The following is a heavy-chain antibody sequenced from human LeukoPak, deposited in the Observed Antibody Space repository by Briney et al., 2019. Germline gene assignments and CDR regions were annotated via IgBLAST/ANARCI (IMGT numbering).Heavy chain of an antibody. CDR1: GFTFSSYA. Sequence: PGGSLRLSCTASGFTFSSYAMSWVRQAPGKGLEWVSGISGSGGSTYCADFVKGRFTISRDNSKNTLYLQMNSLRAEDTAVYYCAKDGYSSGNMIDYWGQGTLVTVSS. CDR3: AKDGYSSGNMIDY. J-gene: IGHJ4*02. CDR2: ISGSGGST. V-gene: IGHV3-23*01. D-gene: IGHD6-19*01.